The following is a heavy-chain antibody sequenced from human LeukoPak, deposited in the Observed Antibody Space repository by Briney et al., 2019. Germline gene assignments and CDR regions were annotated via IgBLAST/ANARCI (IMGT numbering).Heavy chain of an antibody. D-gene: IGHD2-15*01. CDR2: IYYSGTT. Sequence: SETLSLTCTVSGGSISSSPYYWGWIRQPPGKGLEWIGSIYYSGTTHYSPSLESRVTISVDTSKNQFSLKLSSVTAADTAVYYCASFYCSGGSCYQYYYYYYMDVWGKGTTVTISS. CDR1: GGSISSSPYY. J-gene: IGHJ6*03. CDR3: ASFYCSGGSCYQYYYYYYMDV. V-gene: IGHV4-39*01.